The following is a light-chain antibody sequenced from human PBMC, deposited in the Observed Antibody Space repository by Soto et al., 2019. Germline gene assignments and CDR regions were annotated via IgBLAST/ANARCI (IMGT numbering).Light chain of an antibody. CDR1: QSVNSY. Sequence: DIVMTQSPATLSVSPGERATLSCRASQSVNSYLAWYQQKSGQAPRLLIYGASTRATGIPARFSGSGSGTEFILTISSLQSEDFAVYYCQQYNDWPLAFGGGTKVDIK. J-gene: IGKJ4*01. CDR2: GAS. V-gene: IGKV3-15*01. CDR3: QQYNDWPLA.